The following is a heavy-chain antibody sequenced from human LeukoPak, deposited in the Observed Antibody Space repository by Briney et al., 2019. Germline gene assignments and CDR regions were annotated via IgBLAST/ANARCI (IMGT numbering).Heavy chain of an antibody. CDR2: ISSIGSTI. V-gene: IGHV3-11*04. CDR3: AKEGDYYGSGSYRDGFDI. J-gene: IGHJ3*02. Sequence: PGGSLRLSCAASGFTFSDYHMNWIRQAPGKGLEWVSHISSIGSTIYYADSVKGRFTISRDSFKNTLYLQMNSLRPEDTAVYYCAKEGDYYGSGSYRDGFDIWGQGTRATVSS. D-gene: IGHD3-10*01. CDR1: GFTFSDYH.